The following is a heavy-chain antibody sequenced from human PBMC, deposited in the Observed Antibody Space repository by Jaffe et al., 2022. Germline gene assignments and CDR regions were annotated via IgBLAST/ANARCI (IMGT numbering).Heavy chain of an antibody. CDR3: VRQLIGSAGFDP. Sequence: EVQLVESGGGLVQDGGSLKLSCAASGFSFSDFFMHWVRQASGKGLEWVGRIKTKGERYATAYAEPIKGRFTISRDDSTNTAYLQMNSLKTEDTAVYYCVRQLIGSAGFDPWGQGTLVTVSS. J-gene: IGHJ5*02. CDR1: GFSFSDFF. V-gene: IGHV3-73*02. D-gene: IGHD6-19*01. CDR2: IKTKGERYAT.